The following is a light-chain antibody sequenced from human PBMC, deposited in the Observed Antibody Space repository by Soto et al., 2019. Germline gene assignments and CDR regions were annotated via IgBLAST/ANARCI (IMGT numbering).Light chain of an antibody. CDR2: GNT. Sequence: QSVLTQPPSVSGAPRQRGTISCTGSSSHIGTGYDVHWYQQLPGTAPKLLIYGNTNRPSGVPDRFAGSKSDTSASLAITGLQAEDEADYYCQSYDSSLRGTVFGGGTKLTVL. J-gene: IGLJ2*01. CDR1: SSHIGTGYD. V-gene: IGLV1-40*01. CDR3: QSYDSSLRGTV.